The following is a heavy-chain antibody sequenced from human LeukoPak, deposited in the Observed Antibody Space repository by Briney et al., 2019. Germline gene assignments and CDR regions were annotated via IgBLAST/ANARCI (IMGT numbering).Heavy chain of an antibody. CDR1: GFNFSNYA. J-gene: IGHJ4*02. D-gene: IGHD3-22*01. Sequence: GGSLRLSCAASGFNFSNYAMSWVRQAPGEGLAWVSTISGSGGSTYYADSVKGRFTISRDNSKNTLYLQMNSLRAEDTAVYYCAKDSHYDTQYYFDYWGQGTLVTVSS. V-gene: IGHV3-23*01. CDR2: ISGSGGST. CDR3: AKDSHYDTQYYFDY.